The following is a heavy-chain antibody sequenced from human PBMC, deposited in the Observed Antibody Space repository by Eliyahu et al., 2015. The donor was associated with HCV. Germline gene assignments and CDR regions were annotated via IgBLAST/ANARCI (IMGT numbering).Heavy chain of an antibody. Sequence: EVQVLESGGGLEQPGGSLRLSCAASDFTFNSYAMAWVRQAPGKGPGWVSTITGSGDSTYYADPVKGRFTIARDNAKKTLYLQMNGLRGDDTALYYCVRIAGYKIGWFGLWGQGTLVTVSS. V-gene: IGHV3-23*01. D-gene: IGHD1-14*01. J-gene: IGHJ5*02. CDR3: VRIAGYKIGWFGL. CDR2: ITGSGDST. CDR1: DFTFNSYA.